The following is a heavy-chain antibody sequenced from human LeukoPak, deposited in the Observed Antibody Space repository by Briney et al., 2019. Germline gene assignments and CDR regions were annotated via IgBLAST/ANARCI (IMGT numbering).Heavy chain of an antibody. J-gene: IGHJ4*02. V-gene: IGHV4-4*02. D-gene: IGHD6-13*01. CDR2: IYHSGST. CDR3: ARLRRPPRHSSSWYFDY. CDR1: GGSISSNNW. Sequence: PSGTLSLTCAVSGGSISSNNWWSWVRQPPGKGLEWIGEIYHSGSTNYNPSLKSRVTILVDKSKNHFSLKLSSVTAADTAVYYCARLRRPPRHSSSWYFDYWGQGTLVTVSS.